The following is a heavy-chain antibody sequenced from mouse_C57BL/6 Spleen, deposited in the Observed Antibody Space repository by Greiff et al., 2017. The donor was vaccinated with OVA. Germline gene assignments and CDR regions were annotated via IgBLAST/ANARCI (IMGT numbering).Heavy chain of an antibody. J-gene: IGHJ4*01. Sequence: VQLQQSGAELVKPGASVKISCKASGYAFSSYWMNWVKQRPGKGLEWIGQIYPGDGDTNYNGKFKGKATLTADKSSSTAYMQLSSLTSEDSAVYFCARWYYYGSSGYAMDYWGQGTSVTVSS. CDR2: IYPGDGDT. V-gene: IGHV1-80*01. CDR1: GYAFSSYW. D-gene: IGHD1-1*01. CDR3: ARWYYYGSSGYAMDY.